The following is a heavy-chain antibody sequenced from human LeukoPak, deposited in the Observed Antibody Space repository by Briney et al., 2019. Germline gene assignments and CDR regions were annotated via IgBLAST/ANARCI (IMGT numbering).Heavy chain of an antibody. CDR2: IYYSGST. Sequence: KPGGSLRLSCAASGFTFSNAWMSWVRQAPGKGLEWIGYIYYSGSTNYNPSLKSRVTISVDTSKNQFSLKLTSVTAADTAVYYCARGVPEYYDFWSGYFYYFDYWGQGTLVTVSS. CDR1: GFTFSNAW. V-gene: IGHV4-59*01. J-gene: IGHJ4*02. CDR3: ARGVPEYYDFWSGYFYYFDY. D-gene: IGHD3-3*01.